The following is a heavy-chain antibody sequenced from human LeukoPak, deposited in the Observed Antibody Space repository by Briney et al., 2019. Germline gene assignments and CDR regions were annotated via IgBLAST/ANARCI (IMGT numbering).Heavy chain of an antibody. CDR3: ARSGTSFYGMDV. Sequence: ASVKVSCKASGSTFTNYAIHWVRQAPGQSLEWMGWINAGSGNTKYSQKFQGRVTITRDTAATTAYMELSSLRPEETAVYYCARSGTSFYGMDVWGQGTTVTVSS. J-gene: IGHJ6*02. CDR2: INAGSGNT. V-gene: IGHV1-3*01. CDR1: GSTFTNYA.